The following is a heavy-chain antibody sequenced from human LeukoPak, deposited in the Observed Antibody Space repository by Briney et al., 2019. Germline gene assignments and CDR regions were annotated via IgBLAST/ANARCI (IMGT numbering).Heavy chain of an antibody. Sequence: SVKVSCKASGGTFSSYAISWVRQAPGQGLEWMGRIIPILGIANYAQKFQGRVTITADKSTSTAYMELSSLRSEDTAVYYSARDGSHSTGGYWGQGTLVTVSS. V-gene: IGHV1-69*04. D-gene: IGHD6-25*01. CDR1: GGTFSSYA. CDR3: ARDGSHSTGGY. J-gene: IGHJ4*02. CDR2: IIPILGIA.